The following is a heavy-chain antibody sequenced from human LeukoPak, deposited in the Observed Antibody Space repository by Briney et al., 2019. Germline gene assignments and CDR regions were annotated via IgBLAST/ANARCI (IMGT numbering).Heavy chain of an antibody. CDR1: GGSTDSSYY. V-gene: IGHV4-4*07. Sequence: PSETLSLTCTVSGGSTDSSYYWTWIRPPAGKGLEWIGLIYPTGTTNYNPSLKSRVTISLDTSKNQFSLRLSSVTAADTAVYYCVEVFENWGQGTLVTVSS. CDR2: IYPTGTT. J-gene: IGHJ4*02. D-gene: IGHD1-1*01. CDR3: VEVFEN.